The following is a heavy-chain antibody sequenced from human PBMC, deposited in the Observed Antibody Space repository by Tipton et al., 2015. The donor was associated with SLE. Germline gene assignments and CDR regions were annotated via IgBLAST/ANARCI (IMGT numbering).Heavy chain of an antibody. CDR3: ARESGDYYDSSGPDP. Sequence: TLSLTCTVSGGSISSGSYYWSWIRQPAGKGLEWIGHIYTSGSTHYNPSLKSRVTISVDTSKNQFSLKLSSVTAADTAVYYCARESGDYYDSSGPDPWGQGTLVTVSS. CDR1: GGSISSGSYY. V-gene: IGHV4-61*09. J-gene: IGHJ5*02. CDR2: IYTSGST. D-gene: IGHD3-22*01.